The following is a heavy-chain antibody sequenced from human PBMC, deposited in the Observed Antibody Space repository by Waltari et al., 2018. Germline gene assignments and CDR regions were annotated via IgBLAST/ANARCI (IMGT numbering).Heavy chain of an antibody. CDR1: GGSFSGYY. CDR2: INHSGST. Sequence: QVQLQQWGAGLLKPSETLSLTCAVYGGSFSGYYWSWIRQPPGKGLEWIGEINHSGSTNSNPSLKIRFTISVDTSKNQFSLKLSSVTAADTAVYYCARIPCSSTSCYWGGFDYWGQGTLVTVSS. J-gene: IGHJ4*02. D-gene: IGHD2-2*01. V-gene: IGHV4-34*01. CDR3: ARIPCSSTSCYWGGFDY.